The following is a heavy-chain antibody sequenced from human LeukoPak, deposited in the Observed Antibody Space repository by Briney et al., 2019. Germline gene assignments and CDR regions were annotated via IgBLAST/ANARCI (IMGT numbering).Heavy chain of an antibody. D-gene: IGHD1-26*01. Sequence: GGLRLSCAASGFTFSSYAMSWVRQAPGKGLEWVSAISGSGGSTYYADSVKGRFTISRDNSKNTLYLQMNSLRAEDTAVYYCARGGAYYYYYYGMDVWGQGTTVTVSS. CDR3: ARGGAYYYYYYGMDV. J-gene: IGHJ6*02. CDR1: GFTFSSYA. CDR2: ISGSGGST. V-gene: IGHV3-23*01.